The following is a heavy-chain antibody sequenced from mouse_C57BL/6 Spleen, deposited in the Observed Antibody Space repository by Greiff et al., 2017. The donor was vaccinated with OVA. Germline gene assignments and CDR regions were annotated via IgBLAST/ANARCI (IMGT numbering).Heavy chain of an antibody. D-gene: IGHD1-1*01. Sequence: EVQRVESGGGLVKPGGSLKLSCAASGFTFSDYGMHWVRQAPEKGLEWVAYISSGSSTIYYADTVKGRFTIAIDNAKNTLFLQMTSLRSEDTAMYYCARDYYGSSYVYFDYWGQGTTLTVSS. J-gene: IGHJ2*01. V-gene: IGHV5-17*01. CDR2: ISSGSSTI. CDR1: GFTFSDYG. CDR3: ARDYYGSSYVYFDY.